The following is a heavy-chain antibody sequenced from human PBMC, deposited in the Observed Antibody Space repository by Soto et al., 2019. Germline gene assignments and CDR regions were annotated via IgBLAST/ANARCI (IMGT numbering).Heavy chain of an antibody. D-gene: IGHD3-10*01. CDR3: ARASGYGSGNSVNHYLHC. Sequence: EEQLVASGGGLVQPGGSLRLSCAASGFTLRSYWMSWVRQAPGKGLEWLATIKTDASEKKYVDSVKGRFTVSRDNPKNSLYLQMDSLRAEDTAVYYCARASGYGSGNSVNHYLHCWGRGALVTVSS. J-gene: IGHJ4*01. CDR1: GFTLRSYW. V-gene: IGHV3-7*01. CDR2: IKTDASEK.